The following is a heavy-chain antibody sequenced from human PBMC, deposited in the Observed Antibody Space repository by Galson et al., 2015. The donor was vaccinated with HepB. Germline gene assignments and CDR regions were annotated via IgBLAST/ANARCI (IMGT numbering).Heavy chain of an antibody. CDR1: GGSISSSSYY. CDR2: IYYSGST. V-gene: IGHV4-39*01. J-gene: IGHJ6*02. D-gene: IGHD6-19*01. CDR3: ARHFYSSLYYYYGMDV. Sequence: SETLSLTCTVSGGSISSSSYYWGWIRQPPGKGLEWIGSIYYSGSTYYNPSLKSRVTISVDTSKNQFSLKLSSVTAADTAVYYCARHFYSSLYYYYGMDVWGQGTTVTVSS.